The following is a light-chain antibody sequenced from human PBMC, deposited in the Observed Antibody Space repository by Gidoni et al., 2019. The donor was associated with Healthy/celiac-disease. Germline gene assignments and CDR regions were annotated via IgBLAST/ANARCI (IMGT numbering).Light chain of an antibody. CDR2: AAS. J-gene: IGKJ1*01. CDR3: QQYYSFPPT. V-gene: IGKV1D-8*01. Sequence: VIWMTPSPSLLSASTGDRVTTICRMSKGISSYLAWYQQKPGKAPKLLIYAASTLQSGVPSRFSGSGSGTDFTLTISSLQAEDFATYDCQQYYSFPPTFGQGTKVEIK. CDR1: KGISSY.